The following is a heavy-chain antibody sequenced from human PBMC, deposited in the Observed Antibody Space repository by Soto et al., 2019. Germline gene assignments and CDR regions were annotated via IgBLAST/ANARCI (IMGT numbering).Heavy chain of an antibody. J-gene: IGHJ5*02. CDR3: ALLRGSTSP. CDR2: IIPIFGTA. D-gene: IGHD2-2*01. Sequence: GASVKVPCKSSGGTFSSYAISWVRQAPGQGLEWMGGIIPIFGTANYAQKFQGRVTITADESTSTAYMELSSLRSEDTAVYYCALLRGSTSPWGQGTLVTVSS. CDR1: GGTFSSYA. V-gene: IGHV1-69*13.